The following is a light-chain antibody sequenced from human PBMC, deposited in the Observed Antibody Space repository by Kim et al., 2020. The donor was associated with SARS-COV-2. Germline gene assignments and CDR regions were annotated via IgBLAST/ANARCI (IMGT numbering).Light chain of an antibody. CDR3: QVWDSSTGV. V-gene: IGLV3-9*01. J-gene: IGLJ3*02. Sequence: SYELTQPLSVSVALGQTARITCGGNNIGIKNVHWYQQKPGQAPVLVIYRDSNRPSGIPERFSGSNSGNTATLTISRAQAGDEADYYCQVWDSSTGVFGGGTQLTVL. CDR2: RDS. CDR1: NIGIKN.